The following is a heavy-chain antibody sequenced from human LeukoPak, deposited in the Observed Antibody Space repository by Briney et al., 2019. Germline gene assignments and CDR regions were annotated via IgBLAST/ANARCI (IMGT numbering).Heavy chain of an antibody. CDR3: ARSMVRGVIIGL. J-gene: IGHJ4*02. Sequence: PSETLSLTCTVSGGSISSSSYYWSWIRQPPGKGLEWIGEINHSGSTNYNPSLKSRVTISVDTSKNQFSLKLSSVTAADTAVYYCARSMVRGVIIGLWGQGTLVTVSS. D-gene: IGHD3-10*01. V-gene: IGHV4-39*07. CDR1: GGSISSSSYY. CDR2: INHSGST.